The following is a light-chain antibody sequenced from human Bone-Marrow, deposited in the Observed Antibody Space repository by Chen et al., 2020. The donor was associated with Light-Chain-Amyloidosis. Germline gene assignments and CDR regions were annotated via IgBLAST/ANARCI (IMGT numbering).Light chain of an antibody. J-gene: IGLJ1*01. CDR2: EVT. V-gene: IGLV2-14*01. CDR1: SSDVGGDNP. CDR3: SSYTITNTLV. Sequence: QSALTQPASVSGSPGQSITISCTGTSSDVGGDNPVSWYQQHPDKAPKLMIYEVTNRPSWVPARFSGSKSDNTASLPISGLQTEDEADYFCSSYTITNTLVFGSGTRVTVL.